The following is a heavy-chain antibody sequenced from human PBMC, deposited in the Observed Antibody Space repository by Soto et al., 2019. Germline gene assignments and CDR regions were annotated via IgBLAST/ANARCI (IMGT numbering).Heavy chain of an antibody. CDR1: GGSVGSGAYY. D-gene: IGHD5-12*01. Sequence: QVLLQEPGPGQVRPSENLSLTCIVSGGSVGSGAYYWSWIRQPPGSALEWIGYIQYSGDTNYNSSRKSRVTISVDRSTSWFSLKLSSVTAADTAFCYCARHDYADRTFDLWGQGTKVTVSS. CDR2: IQYSGDT. J-gene: IGHJ3*01. CDR3: ARHDYADRTFDL. V-gene: IGHV4-61*08.